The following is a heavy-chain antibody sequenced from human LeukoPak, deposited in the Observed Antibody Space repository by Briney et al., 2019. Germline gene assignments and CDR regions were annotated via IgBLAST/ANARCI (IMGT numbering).Heavy chain of an antibody. CDR2: ISYDGSNE. D-gene: IGHD1-1*01. CDR1: GITFRSYA. Sequence: GGSLRLSCAASGITFRSYAMHWVRQAPGKGLEWVAVISYDGSNENYADSVKGRFTISRDKSKNTLYLQMNSLRAEDTAMYYCARGIAMTTLNALDIWGQGTMVTVSS. V-gene: IGHV3-30*04. CDR3: ARGIAMTTLNALDI. J-gene: IGHJ3*02.